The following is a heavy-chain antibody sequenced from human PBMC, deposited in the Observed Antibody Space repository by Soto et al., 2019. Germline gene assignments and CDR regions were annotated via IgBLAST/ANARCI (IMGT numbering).Heavy chain of an antibody. V-gene: IGHV1-3*01. Sequence: ASVKVSCKASGYTFTGFSLHWVRQAPGQRLEWMGWINAGSGNTKYSQKFQGRVTITRDTSASTAYMELSSLTSEDTAVYYCAREWRLQXHSEGFDPWGQGTLVT. J-gene: IGHJ5*02. CDR1: GYTFTGFS. CDR3: AREWRLQXHSEGFDP. CDR2: INAGSGNT. D-gene: IGHD4-4*01.